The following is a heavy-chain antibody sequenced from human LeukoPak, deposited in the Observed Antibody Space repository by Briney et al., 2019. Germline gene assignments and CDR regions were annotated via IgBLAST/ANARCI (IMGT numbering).Heavy chain of an antibody. V-gene: IGHV4-39*01. CDR1: GGSMSSSSYY. CDR3: ARVLKGRAPFDY. CDR2: IYYSGST. J-gene: IGHJ4*02. Sequence: SGTLSLTCTVSGGSMSSSSYYWGWIRQPPGKGLEWIGSIYYSGSTYYNPSLKSRVTISVDTSKNQFSLKLSSVTAADTAVYHCARVLKGRAPFDYWGQGTLVTVSS.